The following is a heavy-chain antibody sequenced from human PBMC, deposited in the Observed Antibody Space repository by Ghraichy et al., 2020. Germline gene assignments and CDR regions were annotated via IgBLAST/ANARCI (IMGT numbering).Heavy chain of an antibody. J-gene: IGHJ3*02. CDR2: IYYIGIT. Sequence: SETLSLTCTVSGGSISSSSYYWGWIRQPPGKGLEWIGSIYYIGITYYNPSLKSQFPISLDTSKNQFSLKLSSVTAAGTAVYYCARQSADYDSIGYYCGLDALDIWGQGTMVTVSS. CDR3: ARQSADYDSIGYYCGLDALDI. D-gene: IGHD3-22*01. V-gene: IGHV4-39*01. CDR1: GGSISSSSYY.